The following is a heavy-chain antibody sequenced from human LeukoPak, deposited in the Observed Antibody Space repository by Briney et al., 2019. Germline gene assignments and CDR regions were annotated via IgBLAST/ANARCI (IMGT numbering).Heavy chain of an antibody. CDR3: ARGGQAGAFDF. CDR1: GFTFSSYE. V-gene: IGHV3-48*03. CDR2: ISSSGSTI. D-gene: IGHD3-16*01. Sequence: PGGSLRLSCAASGFTFSSYEMNWVRQAPGKGLEWVSYISSSGSTIYYADSVRGRFTISRDNAKNSLYLQMDSLRAEDTAVYYCARGGQAGAFDFWGQGAMVTVFS. J-gene: IGHJ3*01.